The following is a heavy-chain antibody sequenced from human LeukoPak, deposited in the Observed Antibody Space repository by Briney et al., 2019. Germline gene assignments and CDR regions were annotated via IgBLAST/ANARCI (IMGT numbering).Heavy chain of an antibody. CDR2: INPNSGGT. D-gene: IGHD6-6*01. V-gene: IGHV1-2*02. CDR3: GYSSSSTPPFDY. Sequence: ASVKVSCKASGYTFTVYYMHWVRQAPGQGLEWMGWINPNSGGTNYAQKFQGRVTMTRDTSISTAYMALSRLRSDDTAVYYCGYSSSSTPPFDYWGQGTLVTVSS. J-gene: IGHJ4*02. CDR1: GYTFTVYY.